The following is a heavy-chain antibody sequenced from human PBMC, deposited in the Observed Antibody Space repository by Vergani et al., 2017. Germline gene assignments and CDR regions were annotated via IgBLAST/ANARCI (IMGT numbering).Heavy chain of an antibody. J-gene: IGHJ5*02. D-gene: IGHD3-10*01. V-gene: IGHV3-66*02. CDR1: GSTVGGNY. Sequence: ELQLVESGGGLVQPGGSLRLSCAASGSTVGGNYMTWVRQAPGKGLEWVSHIYSGDETYYADSVNGRVTISRDTSKNTLHLQINNLRVEDTAVYYCARGNDYGSGTYVDPWGQGTLVTVSS. CDR3: ARGNDYGSGTYVDP. CDR2: IYSGDET.